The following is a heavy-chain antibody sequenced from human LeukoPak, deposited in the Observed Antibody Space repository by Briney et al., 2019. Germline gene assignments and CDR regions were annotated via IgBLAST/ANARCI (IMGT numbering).Heavy chain of an antibody. Sequence: GGSLRLSCAASGITFSSYWMHWVRQAPGKGLVWVSRINTDGSTTSYADSVKGRLTISRDNAKNTLSLQMNSLRDEDTAVYYCARASSGWYDYWGQGTLVTVSS. CDR1: GITFSSYW. CDR3: ARASSGWYDY. V-gene: IGHV3-74*01. J-gene: IGHJ4*02. D-gene: IGHD6-19*01. CDR2: INTDGSTT.